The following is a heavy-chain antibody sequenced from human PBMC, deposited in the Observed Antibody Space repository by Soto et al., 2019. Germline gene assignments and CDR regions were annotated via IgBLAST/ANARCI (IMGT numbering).Heavy chain of an antibody. CDR2: IYYSGST. J-gene: IGHJ4*02. CDR1: GGSNSNYY. D-gene: IGHD5-18*01. V-gene: IGHV4-59*08. CDR3: ARHRYSYGVYYFDY. Sequence: SETLSLTCTVSGGSNSNYYWSWIRQPPGKGLEWIGYIYYSGSTNYNPSLTSRVTISVDTSKNQFSLKLSSVTAADTAVYYCARHRYSYGVYYFDYWGQGTLVTVSS.